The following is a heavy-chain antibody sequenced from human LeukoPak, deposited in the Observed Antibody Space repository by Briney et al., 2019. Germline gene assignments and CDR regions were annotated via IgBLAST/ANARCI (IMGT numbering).Heavy chain of an antibody. J-gene: IGHJ4*02. V-gene: IGHV1-46*01. CDR2: INPSGGST. CDR3: ARDLRAHYYDSSGYLSY. D-gene: IGHD3-22*01. CDR1: GYTFTSYY. Sequence: GASVKVSCKASGYTFTSYYMHWVRQAPGQGLEWMGIINPSGGSTSYAQKFQGRVTMTRDTSTSTVYMELSSLRSEDTAVYYCARDLRAHYYDSSGYLSYWGQGTPVTVSS.